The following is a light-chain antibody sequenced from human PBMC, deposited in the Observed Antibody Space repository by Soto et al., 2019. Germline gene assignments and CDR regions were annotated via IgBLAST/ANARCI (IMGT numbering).Light chain of an antibody. CDR2: VVT. V-gene: IGLV2-11*01. J-gene: IGLJ2*01. Sequence: QSALTQPRSVSGSPGQSVTISCTGISSDVGGYVSWYQHHPGKAPKLMIYVVTKRPSGVPDRFSGSKSGNTASLTISGLQAEDEADYSCCSYTGSSTFVVFGGGTKLTVL. CDR3: CSYTGSSTFVV. CDR1: SSDVGGY.